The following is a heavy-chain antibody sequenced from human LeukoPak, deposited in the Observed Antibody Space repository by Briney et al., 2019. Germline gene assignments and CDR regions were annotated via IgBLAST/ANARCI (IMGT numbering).Heavy chain of an antibody. J-gene: IGHJ4*02. CDR1: GYTLTSYA. CDR2: INAGNGNT. CDR3: ARAPGLRYFDWLPDYFDY. D-gene: IGHD3-9*01. V-gene: IGHV1-3*01. Sequence: ASVKVSCKASGYTLTSYAMHWVRQAPGQRLEWMGWINAGNGNTKYSQKFQGRVTITRDTSASTAYMELSSLRSEDAAVYYCARAPGLRYFDWLPDYFDYWGQGTLVTVSS.